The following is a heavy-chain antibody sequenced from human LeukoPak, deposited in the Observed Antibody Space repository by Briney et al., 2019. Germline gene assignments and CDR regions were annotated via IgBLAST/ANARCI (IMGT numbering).Heavy chain of an antibody. D-gene: IGHD5-18*01. Sequence: SETLSLTCTVSGGSISSYYWSWIRQPAGKGLEWIGRIYTSGSTNYNPSLKSRVTMSVDTSKNRFSLKLSSVTAADTAVYYCAREEAYRGYSYGFDYWGQGTLVTVSS. CDR2: IYTSGST. CDR1: GGSISSYY. J-gene: IGHJ4*02. CDR3: AREEAYRGYSYGFDY. V-gene: IGHV4-4*07.